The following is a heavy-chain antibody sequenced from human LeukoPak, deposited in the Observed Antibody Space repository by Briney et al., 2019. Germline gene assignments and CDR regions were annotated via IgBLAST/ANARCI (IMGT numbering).Heavy chain of an antibody. V-gene: IGHV4-31*03. CDR2: IYYSGST. D-gene: IGHD1-26*01. Sequence: SETLSLTCTVSGGSISSGGYYWSWIRQHPGKGLEWIGYIYYSGSTYYNPSLKSRVTISVDTSKNQFSLKLSSVTAADTAVYYCAIVVGATIWHWGQGTLVTVSS. CDR1: GGSISSGGYY. J-gene: IGHJ4*02. CDR3: AIVVGATIWH.